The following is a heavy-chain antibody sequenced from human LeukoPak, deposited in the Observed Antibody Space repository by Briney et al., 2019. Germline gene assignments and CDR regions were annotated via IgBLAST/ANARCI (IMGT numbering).Heavy chain of an antibody. CDR2: TSYDGSNK. J-gene: IGHJ6*02. Sequence: GGSLRLSCAASGFTFSSYWMSWVRQAPGKGLEWVAFTSYDGSNKYYEDSVKGRFTISRDNSQNTLFLQMNSLRAEDTAVYYCAKPSGYFHGMDVWGQGTTVTVSS. D-gene: IGHD1-1*01. CDR1: GFTFSSYW. V-gene: IGHV3-30*18. CDR3: AKPSGYFHGMDV.